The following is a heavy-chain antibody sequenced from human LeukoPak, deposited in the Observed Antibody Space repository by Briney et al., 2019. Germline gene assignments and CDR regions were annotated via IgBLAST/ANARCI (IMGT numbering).Heavy chain of an antibody. D-gene: IGHD2-2*01. CDR1: PASINGYY. CDR2: IYSSGST. CDR3: ARARVGYCNSSSCYAIPFDY. V-gene: IGHV4-59*01. J-gene: IGHJ4*02. Sequence: PSETLSLTCTVSPASINGYYWSWLPQPPGKGPEWIGYIYSSGSTKYNPSLKSRVTISVDTSKNQFSLKLSSVTAADTAFYYCARARVGYCNSSSCYAIPFDYWGQGTLVTVSS.